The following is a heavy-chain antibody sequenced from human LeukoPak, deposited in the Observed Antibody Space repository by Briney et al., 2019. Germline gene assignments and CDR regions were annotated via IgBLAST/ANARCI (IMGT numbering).Heavy chain of an antibody. CDR1: GGSISNGDHY. V-gene: IGHV4-30-4*08. Sequence: SETLSLTCTVSGGSISNGDHYWSWIRQHPGKGLEWIGHIYYSGSTYYNPSLKSRVTISVDTSKNQFSLKLSSVTAADTAVYYCARDPKYYYDSSGIGPWGQGTLVTVSS. CDR3: ARDPKYYYDSSGIGP. CDR2: IYYSGST. D-gene: IGHD3-22*01. J-gene: IGHJ5*02.